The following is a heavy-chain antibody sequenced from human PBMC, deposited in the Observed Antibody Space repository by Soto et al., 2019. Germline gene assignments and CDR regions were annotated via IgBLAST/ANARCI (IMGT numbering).Heavy chain of an antibody. J-gene: IGHJ6*02. CDR2: IIPMCGIA. CDR1: GGTFNRYT. D-gene: IGHD2-2*01. CDR3: ARESGRSDAVPAASAAMAV. Sequence: QVQLVQSGAEVKKPGSSVKVSCKGSGGTFNRYTITWVRQAPGQGLEWVGRIIPMCGIAGYAQNFQGRVTITADKSTSTAYRELSSLRTEDTAVYYCARESGRSDAVPAASAAMAVGGQGTTVTVSS. V-gene: IGHV1-69*08.